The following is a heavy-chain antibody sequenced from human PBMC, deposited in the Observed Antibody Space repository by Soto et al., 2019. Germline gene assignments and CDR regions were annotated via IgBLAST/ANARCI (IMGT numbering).Heavy chain of an antibody. V-gene: IGHV5-51*01. CDR1: GYSFTSYW. D-gene: IGHD3-9*01. Sequence: GESLKISCKGSGYSFTSYWIGWVRQMPGKGLEWMGIIYPGDSDTRYSPSFQGQVTISADKSISTAYLQWSSLKASDTAMYYCASDSRGLYSLTGYYDAFAIWGQGTIVTVSS. J-gene: IGHJ3*02. CDR3: ASDSRGLYSLTGYYDAFAI. CDR2: IYPGDSDT.